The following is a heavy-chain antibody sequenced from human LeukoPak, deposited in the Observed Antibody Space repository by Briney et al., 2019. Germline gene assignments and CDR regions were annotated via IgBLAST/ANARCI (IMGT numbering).Heavy chain of an antibody. D-gene: IGHD4-23*01. CDR3: ARGSTVVTQSS. CDR2: ISSSGSTI. CDR1: GFTFSSYE. Sequence: GGSLRLSCAASGFTFSSYEMTWVRQAPGKGPEWVSYISSSGSTIYYADSVKGRFTISRDNAKNSLFLQMNSLRAEDTAVYYCARGSTVVTQSSWGQGTLVTVSS. J-gene: IGHJ5*02. V-gene: IGHV3-48*03.